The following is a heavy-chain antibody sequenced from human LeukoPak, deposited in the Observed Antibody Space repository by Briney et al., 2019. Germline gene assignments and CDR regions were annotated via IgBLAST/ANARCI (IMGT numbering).Heavy chain of an antibody. D-gene: IGHD6-13*01. CDR3: ARHVGGAADNWFDP. V-gene: IGHV4-59*08. J-gene: IGHJ5*02. Sequence: SETVSLTRTVSGGSISSYYWSWIRQPPGKGLEWIGYIYYSGSTNYNPSLKSRVTISVDTSKNQFSLKLSSVTAADTAVYYCARHVGGAADNWFDPWGQGTLVTVSS. CDR2: IYYSGST. CDR1: GGSISSYY.